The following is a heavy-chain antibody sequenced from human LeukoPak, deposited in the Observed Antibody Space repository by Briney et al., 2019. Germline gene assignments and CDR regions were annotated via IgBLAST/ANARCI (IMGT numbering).Heavy chain of an antibody. CDR1: GGSISSSNW. Sequence: SGTLSLTCAVSGGSISSSNWWSWVRPPPGKGLEWIGEIYHSGSTNYNPSLKSRVTISVDKSKNQFSLKLSSVTAADTAVYYCARVAYYDSSGSTYYYYMDVWGKGTTVTVSS. J-gene: IGHJ6*03. CDR2: IYHSGST. CDR3: ARVAYYDSSGSTYYYYMDV. D-gene: IGHD3-22*01. V-gene: IGHV4-4*02.